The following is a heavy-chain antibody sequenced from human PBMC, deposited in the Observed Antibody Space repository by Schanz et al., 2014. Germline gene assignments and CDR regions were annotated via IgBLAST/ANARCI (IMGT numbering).Heavy chain of an antibody. V-gene: IGHV3-21*02. J-gene: IGHJ6*02. CDR3: ARNWGPHYYSYYGMDV. CDR2: ISDSSSYI. D-gene: IGHD7-27*01. Sequence: EVQLEESGGGLVKPGGSLRLSCAASGFTFSSYWMHWVRQAPGKGLVWVSSISDSSSYIYYADSVKGRFTISRDSSKNTLYLQMNSLRAEDTAVYYCARNWGPHYYSYYGMDVWGQGTMVTVSS. CDR1: GFTFSSYW.